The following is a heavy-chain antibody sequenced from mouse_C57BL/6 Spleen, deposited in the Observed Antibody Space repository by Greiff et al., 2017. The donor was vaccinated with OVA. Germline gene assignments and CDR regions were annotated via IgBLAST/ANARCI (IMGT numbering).Heavy chain of an antibody. CDR2: IYPRNGST. J-gene: IGHJ2*01. D-gene: IGHD1-1*01. V-gene: IGHV1-85*01. Sequence: VQLVESGPELVKPGASVKLSCKASGYTFTSYDINWVKQRPGQGLEWIGWIYPRNGSTKYHEKFKGKATLTVDTSSNTSYMELHSLTSEDAEVYFCARVVTTVVVDYWGQGTTLTVSA. CDR3: ARVVTTVVVDY. CDR1: GYTFTSYD.